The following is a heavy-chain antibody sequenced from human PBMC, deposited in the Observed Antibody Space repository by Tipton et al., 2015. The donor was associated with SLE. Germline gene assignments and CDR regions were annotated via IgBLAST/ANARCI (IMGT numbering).Heavy chain of an antibody. V-gene: IGHV3-21*01. CDR1: GFTFSSYE. CDR2: ISSSSSYI. Sequence: SLRLSCAASGFTFSSYEMNWVRQAPGKGLEWVSFISSSSSYIYYADSVKGRFTISRDNAKNSLYLQMNSLRAEDTAVYYCAAPKGIAAAGQDAFDIWGQGTMVTVSS. D-gene: IGHD6-13*01. CDR3: AAPKGIAAAGQDAFDI. J-gene: IGHJ3*02.